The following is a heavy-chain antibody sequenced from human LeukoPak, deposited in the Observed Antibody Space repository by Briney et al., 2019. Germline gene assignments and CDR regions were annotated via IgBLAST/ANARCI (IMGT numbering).Heavy chain of an antibody. V-gene: IGHV3-33*01. D-gene: IGHD3-22*01. Sequence: GGSLGLSCAASGFTFSSYGMHWVRQAPGKGLEWVAVIWYDGSNKYYADSVKGRFTISRDNSKNTLYLQMNSLRAEDTAVYYCARERSGYYSTFDYWGQGTLVTVSS. CDR1: GFTFSSYG. CDR2: IWYDGSNK. J-gene: IGHJ4*02. CDR3: ARERSGYYSTFDY.